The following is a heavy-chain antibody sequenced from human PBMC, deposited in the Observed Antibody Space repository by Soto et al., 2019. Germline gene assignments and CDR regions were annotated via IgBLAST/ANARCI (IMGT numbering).Heavy chain of an antibody. V-gene: IGHV4-31*03. J-gene: IGHJ6*02. CDR1: GGCISSGGYY. D-gene: IGHD6-25*01. Sequence: SETLSLTCTVSGGCISSGGYYWSWIRKHPGKGLEWIGYIYYSGSTYYNPSLKSRVTISVDTSNNQFSLKLSSVTAADTAVYYCAREGAAGAGYYYGMDVWRQGTTVTVSS. CDR2: IYYSGST. CDR3: AREGAAGAGYYYGMDV.